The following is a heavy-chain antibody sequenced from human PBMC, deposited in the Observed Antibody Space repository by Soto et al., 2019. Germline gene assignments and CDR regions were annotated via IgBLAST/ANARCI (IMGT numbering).Heavy chain of an antibody. Sequence: PSETLSLTCTVSGGSVSSGSYYWSWIRQPPGKGLEWIGCIYYSGSTNYNPPLKSRVTISVDTSKNQFSLKLSSVTAADTAVYYCARVRVFGVVILYGMDVWGQGTTVTVSS. J-gene: IGHJ6*02. CDR3: ARVRVFGVVILYGMDV. D-gene: IGHD3-3*01. CDR2: IYYSGST. V-gene: IGHV4-61*01. CDR1: GGSVSSGSYY.